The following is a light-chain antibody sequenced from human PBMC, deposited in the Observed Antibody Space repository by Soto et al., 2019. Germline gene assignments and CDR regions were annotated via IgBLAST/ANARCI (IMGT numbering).Light chain of an antibody. CDR3: QQYNNWPPYT. J-gene: IGKJ2*01. CDR1: QSVRNNY. Sequence: EIVLTQSPGTLSLSPGERATLSCRASQSVRNNYLALYQQRPGQAPRLLIYAASSRATGIPDRFSGSGSGTEFTLTIRSLQSEDYAVYYCQQYNNWPPYTFGQGTKGDIK. V-gene: IGKV3-20*01. CDR2: AAS.